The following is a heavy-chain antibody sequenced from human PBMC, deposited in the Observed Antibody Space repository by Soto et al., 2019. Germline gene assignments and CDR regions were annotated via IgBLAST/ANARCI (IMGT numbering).Heavy chain of an antibody. CDR1: GGSISSYY. J-gene: IGHJ4*02. V-gene: IGHV4-59*01. Sequence: SETLSLTCTVSGGSISSYYWSWIRQPPEKGLEWIGYIYYSGSTNYNPSLKSRVTISVDTSKNQFSLKLSSLRSEDTAVYYCAREGRTAMDLIDYWGQGTLVTVSS. CDR3: AREGRTAMDLIDY. D-gene: IGHD5-18*01. CDR2: IYYSGST.